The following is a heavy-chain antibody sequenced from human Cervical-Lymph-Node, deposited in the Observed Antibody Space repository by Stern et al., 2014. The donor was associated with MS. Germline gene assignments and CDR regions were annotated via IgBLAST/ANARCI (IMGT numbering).Heavy chain of an antibody. J-gene: IGHJ4*02. V-gene: IGHV2-5*02. Sequence: QVALRESGPTLVKPTQTLTLTCTFSGFSLTTFGVRVGWIRQPPGKALEWLAVTHWDGDERYSPSLKGRLTITKDTSKNQVFLIMANMDPADTATYYCAQSLQGSGSLDSWGPGILVTVSS. CDR3: AQSLQGSGSLDS. CDR1: GFSLTTFGVR. CDR2: THWDGDE. D-gene: IGHD3-10*01.